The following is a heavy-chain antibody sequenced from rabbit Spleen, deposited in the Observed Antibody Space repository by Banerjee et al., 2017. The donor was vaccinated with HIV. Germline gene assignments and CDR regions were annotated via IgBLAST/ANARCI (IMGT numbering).Heavy chain of an antibody. CDR2: ANIGGST. V-gene: IGHV1S25*01. D-gene: IGHD1-1*01. Sequence: QEQLKESGGGLVTPGGTLTLTCTASGSDISGYRIGWVRQAPGKGLESIGFANIGGSTYYASWVNGRFTISRTTSTVDLKMTSLTGADTATYFCMRDVGNGYNYFDLWGQGTLVTFS. J-gene: IGHJ4*01. CDR1: GSDISGYR. CDR3: MRDVGNGYNYFDL.